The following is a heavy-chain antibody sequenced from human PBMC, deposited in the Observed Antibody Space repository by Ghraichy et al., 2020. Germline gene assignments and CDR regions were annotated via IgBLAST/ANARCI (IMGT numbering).Heavy chain of an antibody. Sequence: SETPSLTCTVSGGSISSSTDYWGWIRQTPGKGLEWIGSIHNGGSSYYNPPLKSRVTISVDTSKNQFSLKLRSVSAAATAVDYCAKFGSIGARPPPEFWGQGTLVTVSS. J-gene: IGHJ4*02. CDR3: AKFGSIGARPPPEF. CDR2: IHNGGSS. D-gene: IGHD6-6*01. V-gene: IGHV4-39*05. CDR1: GGSISSSTDY.